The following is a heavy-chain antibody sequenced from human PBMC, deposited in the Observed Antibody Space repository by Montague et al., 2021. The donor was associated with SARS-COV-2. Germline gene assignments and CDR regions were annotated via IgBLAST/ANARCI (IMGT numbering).Heavy chain of an antibody. D-gene: IGHD2-21*02. Sequence: SETLSLTCTVSGGSISTYYWSWIRQPPGKGLEWIGYIYYSGSTNYNPSLKTRVTISVDTSKNQFSLKLSSVTAADTAVYYCARHGPFVVVTAIHDTLDLWGQGTMVTVSS. CDR1: GGSISTYY. J-gene: IGHJ3*01. CDR3: ARHGPFVVVTAIHDTLDL. CDR2: IYYSGST. V-gene: IGHV4-59*08.